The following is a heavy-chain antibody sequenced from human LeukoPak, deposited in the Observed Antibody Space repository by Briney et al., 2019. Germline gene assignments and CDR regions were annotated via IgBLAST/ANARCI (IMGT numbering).Heavy chain of an antibody. CDR2: ISGSGGST. CDR1: GFTFSSYA. V-gene: IGHV3-23*01. Sequence: PGGSLRLSCAASGFTFSSYAMSWVCQAPGKGLEWVAGISGSGGSTNYADSVKGRFTISRDNSKNTLYLQMNSLRAEDTAVYYCAKDVTFGGVIAMYYFDYWGQGTPVTVSS. D-gene: IGHD3-16*02. J-gene: IGHJ4*02. CDR3: AKDVTFGGVIAMYYFDY.